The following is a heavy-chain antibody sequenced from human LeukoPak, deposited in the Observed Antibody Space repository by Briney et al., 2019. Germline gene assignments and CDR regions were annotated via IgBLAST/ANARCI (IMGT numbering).Heavy chain of an antibody. J-gene: IGHJ4*02. CDR2: ISYDGSNK. CDR1: GFTFSSYG. V-gene: IGHV3-30*03. D-gene: IGHD5-18*01. Sequence: GGSLRLSCAASGFTFSSYGVHWVRQAPGKGLEWVAVISYDGSNKYYADSVKGRFTISRDNSKNTLYLQMNSLRAEDTAVYYCARDLSGVTGYTYGRGIDYWGQGTLVIVSS. CDR3: ARDLSGVTGYTYGRGIDY.